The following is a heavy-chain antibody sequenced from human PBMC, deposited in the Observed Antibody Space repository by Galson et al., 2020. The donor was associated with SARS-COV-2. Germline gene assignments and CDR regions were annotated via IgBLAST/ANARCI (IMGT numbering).Heavy chain of an antibody. Sequence: GGSLRLSCAASGFTFSSYSMNWVRQAPGKGLEWVSYISSSSSTIYYADSVKGRFTISRDNAKNSLYLQMNSLRAEDTAVYYCARDLGVGSWHYGMDVWGQGTTVTVSS. CDR3: ARDLGVGSWHYGMDV. CDR1: GFTFSSYS. CDR2: ISSSSSTI. J-gene: IGHJ6*02. V-gene: IGHV3-48*04. D-gene: IGHD3-16*01.